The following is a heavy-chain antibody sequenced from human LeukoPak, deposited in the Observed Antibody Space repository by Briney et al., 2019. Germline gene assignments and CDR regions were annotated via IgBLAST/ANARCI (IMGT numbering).Heavy chain of an antibody. Sequence: PSETLSLTCAVYGGSFSTYYWGWVRQTPGNGLEWIAEINHSGSTNYNPSLKSRVTVSIDTSKNRFSLKLTSVTAADTGIYFCARHGLGRGVYITRQYNYYMDVWGTGTTVTVSS. CDR1: GGSFSTYY. V-gene: IGHV4-34*01. D-gene: IGHD3-10*01. CDR2: INHSGST. J-gene: IGHJ6*03. CDR3: ARHGLGRGVYITRQYNYYMDV.